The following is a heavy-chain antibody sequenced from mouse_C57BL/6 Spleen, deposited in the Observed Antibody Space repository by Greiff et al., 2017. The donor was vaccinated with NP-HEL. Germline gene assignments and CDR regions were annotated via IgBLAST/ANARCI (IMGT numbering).Heavy chain of an antibody. J-gene: IGHJ1*03. CDR2: ISSGSSTI. CDR1: GFTFSDYG. V-gene: IGHV5-17*01. D-gene: IGHD4-1*01. Sequence: EVKLVESGGGLVKPGGSLKLSCAASGFTFSDYGMHWVRQAPEKGLEWVAYISSGSSTIYYADTVKGRFTISRDNAKNTLFLQMTSLRSEDTAMYYCARPLGGGYFDVWGTGTTVTVSS. CDR3: ARPLGGGYFDV.